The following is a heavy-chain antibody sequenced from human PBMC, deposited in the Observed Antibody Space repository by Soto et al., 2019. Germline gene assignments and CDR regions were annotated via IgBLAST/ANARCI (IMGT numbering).Heavy chain of an antibody. CDR3: AKGQRSSSSFHYYGMDV. J-gene: IGHJ6*02. D-gene: IGHD6-6*01. Sequence: PGGSLRLSCAASGFTFSSYAMSWVRQAPGKGLEWVSAISGSGGSTYYADSVKGRFTISRDNSKNTLYLQMNSLRAEDTAVYYCAKGQRSSSSFHYYGMDVWGQGTTVTVSS. V-gene: IGHV3-23*01. CDR2: ISGSGGST. CDR1: GFTFSSYA.